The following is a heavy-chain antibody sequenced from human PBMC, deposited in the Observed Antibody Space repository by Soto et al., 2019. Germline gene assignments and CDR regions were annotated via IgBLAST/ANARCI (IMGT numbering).Heavy chain of an antibody. V-gene: IGHV3-74*01. Sequence: EVQLVESGGGLVQPGGSLRLSCAASGFTFSSFWMHWVRQAPGKGLEWVSRASPDGTSTSYADSVKGRFTISRDNAKNTLFMQMNSLRAEDTALYYCAKDMHYDSSGRGRYYYGMDVWGQGTTVTVSS. CDR2: ASPDGTST. CDR1: GFTFSSFW. D-gene: IGHD3-22*01. CDR3: AKDMHYDSSGRGRYYYGMDV. J-gene: IGHJ6*02.